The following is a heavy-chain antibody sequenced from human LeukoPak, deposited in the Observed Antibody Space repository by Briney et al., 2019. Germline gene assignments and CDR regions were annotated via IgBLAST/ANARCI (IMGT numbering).Heavy chain of an antibody. CDR2: INHSGST. V-gene: IGHV4-34*01. CDR3: ARGYCSSTSCYTGHYYYYGMDV. CDR1: GGSFSGYY. J-gene: IGHJ6*02. D-gene: IGHD2-2*02. Sequence: SETLSLTCAVYGGSFSGYYWSWIRQPPGKGLEWIGEINHSGSTNYNPSLKCRVTISVDTSKNQFSLRLSSVTAADTAVYYCARGYCSSTSCYTGHYYYYGMDVWGQGTTVTVSS.